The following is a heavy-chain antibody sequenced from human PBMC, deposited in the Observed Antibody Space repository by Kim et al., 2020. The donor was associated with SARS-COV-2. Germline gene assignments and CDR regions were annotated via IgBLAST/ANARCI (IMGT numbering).Heavy chain of an antibody. V-gene: IGHV1-46*01. D-gene: IGHD3-10*01. CDR1: GYTFTSYY. J-gene: IGHJ6*02. Sequence: ASVKVSCKASGYTFTSYYMHWVRQAPGQGLEWMGIINPSGGSTSYAQKFQGRVTMTRDTSTSTVYMELSSLRSEDTAVYYCARDRRLLWFGEGYYYYGMDVWGQGTTVTVSS. CDR2: INPSGGST. CDR3: ARDRRLLWFGEGYYYYGMDV.